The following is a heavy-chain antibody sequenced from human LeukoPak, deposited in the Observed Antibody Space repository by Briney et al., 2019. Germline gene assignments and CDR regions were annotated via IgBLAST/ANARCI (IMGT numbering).Heavy chain of an antibody. Sequence: PGGSLRLSCAASGFTFSSYWMHWVRQAPGKGLVWVSRINSDGSSTSYADSVKGRFTISRDNAKNTLYLQMNSLRAEDTAVYYCARGLRTQPPPYYYYGMDVWGQGTTVTVSS. J-gene: IGHJ6*02. CDR2: INSDGSST. CDR3: ARGLRTQPPPYYYYGMDV. CDR1: GFTFSSYW. V-gene: IGHV3-74*01. D-gene: IGHD3/OR15-3a*01.